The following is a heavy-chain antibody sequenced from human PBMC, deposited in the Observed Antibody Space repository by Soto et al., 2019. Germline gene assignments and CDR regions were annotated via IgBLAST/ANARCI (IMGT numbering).Heavy chain of an antibody. D-gene: IGHD3-3*01. J-gene: IGHJ6*02. CDR3: ARDKHYDFWSGSYGMDV. CDR2: IKQDGSEK. Sequence: GGSLELAGAASGVTFSSYWMGWVRQAPGKGLEWVANIKQDGSEKYYVDSVKGRFTISRDNAKNSLYLQMNSLRAEDTAVYYCARDKHYDFWSGSYGMDVWGQGTTVTVSS. CDR1: GVTFSSYW. V-gene: IGHV3-7*01.